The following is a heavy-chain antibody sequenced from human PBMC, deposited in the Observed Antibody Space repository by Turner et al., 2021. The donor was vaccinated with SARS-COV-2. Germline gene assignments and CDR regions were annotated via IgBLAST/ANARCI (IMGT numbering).Heavy chain of an antibody. Sequence: QVQLVESGGGVVQPGRALRLSCAAAGFTLSNYGVHWVRLAPGRGLEWVAVLSYDGSNKYYADSVKGRFTISRDNSKNTLYLQMNSLRAEDTAVYYCAKSGGMYCSGGNCYSSYFDYWGQGTLVTVSS. CDR2: LSYDGSNK. V-gene: IGHV3-30*18. CDR1: GFTLSNYG. CDR3: AKSGGMYCSGGNCYSSYFDY. D-gene: IGHD2-15*01. J-gene: IGHJ4*02.